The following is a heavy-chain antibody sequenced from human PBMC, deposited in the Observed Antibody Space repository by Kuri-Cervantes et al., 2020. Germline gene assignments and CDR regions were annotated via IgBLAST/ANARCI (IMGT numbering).Heavy chain of an antibody. CDR3: ARSEAIPAGVGDWFDP. V-gene: IGHV4-59*01. CDR1: GVSTSGYH. Sequence: GSLRLSCNISGVSTSGYHWSWIRQPPGKGPEWIGHISDSGTTDYSPSLKSRVSISLDTAKQQFSLKLNSVTAVDTAVYYCARSEAIPAGVGDWFDPWGQGILVTVSS. J-gene: IGHJ5*02. CDR2: ISDSGTT. D-gene: IGHD2-2*02.